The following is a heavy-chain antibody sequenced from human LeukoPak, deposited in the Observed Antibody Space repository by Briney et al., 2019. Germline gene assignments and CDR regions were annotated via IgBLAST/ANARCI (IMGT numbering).Heavy chain of an antibody. CDR2: IYYSGST. CDR1: GGSISSSSYY. D-gene: IGHD2/OR15-2a*01. Sequence: SETLSLTCTVSGGSISSSSYYWGWIRQPPGKGLEWIGSIYYSGSTYYNPSLKSRVTISVDTSKNQFSLKLSSVTAADTAVYYCARTLEFWFDPWGQGTLVTVSS. V-gene: IGHV4-39*07. CDR3: ARTLEFWFDP. J-gene: IGHJ5*02.